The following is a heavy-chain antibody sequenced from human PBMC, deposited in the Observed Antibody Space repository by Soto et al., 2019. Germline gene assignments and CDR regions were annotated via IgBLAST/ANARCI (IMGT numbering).Heavy chain of an antibody. V-gene: IGHV3-48*03. CDR2: VSSTSGTI. J-gene: IGHJ4*02. CDR3: ARGVRGYSYGCDY. Sequence: ESGGGLVQPGGSLRLSCAASGCTFSSYEMNWVSQAPGKGLEWVSYVSSTSGTIYYAVSVKGRFTISRDNAKNSLYLQMNSLRAEDTAVYYCARGVRGYSYGCDYWGQGTLVTVST. D-gene: IGHD5-18*01. CDR1: GCTFSSYE.